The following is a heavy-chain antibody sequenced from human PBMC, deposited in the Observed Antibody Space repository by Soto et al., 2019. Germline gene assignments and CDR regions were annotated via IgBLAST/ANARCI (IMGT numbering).Heavy chain of an antibody. CDR3: AKEWGSSWFGQSGMDV. V-gene: IGHV4-4*02. CDR1: GGSINSFTW. CDR2: IYHSGST. J-gene: IGHJ6*02. D-gene: IGHD6-13*01. Sequence: QVQLQESGPGLVQPSGTLSLTCAVSGGSINSFTWWAWVRQPPGKGLEWIGEIYHSGSTNYNPSLQSRVTISADKSKNQFSLRLSSVTAADTAVYYCAKEWGSSWFGQSGMDVWGQGTTVIVSS.